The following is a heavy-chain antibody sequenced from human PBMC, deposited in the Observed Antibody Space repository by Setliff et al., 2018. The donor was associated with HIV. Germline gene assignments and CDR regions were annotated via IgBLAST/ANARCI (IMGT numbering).Heavy chain of an antibody. CDR2: IYQSGST. Sequence: SETLSLTCTVSGGSISSGSYYWSWIRQPPGKGLEYIGSIYQSGSTYYSPFFKSRVSMSIDTSKDQFSLRLKSLTASDTAVYYCARLDTIMLYTDCWGQGTLVTVSS. D-gene: IGHD3-16*01. V-gene: IGHV4-39*01. CDR1: GGSISSGSYY. CDR3: ARLDTIMLYTDC. J-gene: IGHJ4*02.